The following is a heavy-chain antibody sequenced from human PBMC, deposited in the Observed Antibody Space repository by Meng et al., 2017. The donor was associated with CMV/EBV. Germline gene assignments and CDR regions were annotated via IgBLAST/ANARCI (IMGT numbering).Heavy chain of an antibody. CDR1: GGSFSGYY. CDR2: INHSGST. V-gene: IGHV4-34*01. CDR3: ARGRNYYDSSGLGLDY. J-gene: IGHJ4*02. D-gene: IGHD3-22*01. Sequence: SETLSLTCAVYGGSFSGYYWSWIRQPPGKGLEWIGEINHSGSTNYNPSLKSRVTISVDTSKNQFSLKLSSVTAADTAVYYCARGRNYYDSSGLGLDYWGQGTLVTV.